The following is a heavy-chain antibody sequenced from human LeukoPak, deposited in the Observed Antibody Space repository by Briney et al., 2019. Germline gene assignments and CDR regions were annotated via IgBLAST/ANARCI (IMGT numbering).Heavy chain of an antibody. J-gene: IGHJ4*02. CDR1: GGTFSSYA. Sequence: ASVKVSCKASGGTFSSYAISWVRQAPGQGLEWMGGIIPIFGTANYAQKFRGRVTITADESTSTAYMELSSLRSEDTAVYYCARDLEAGGPLDYWGQGTLVTVSS. CDR2: IIPIFGTA. CDR3: ARDLEAGGPLDY. V-gene: IGHV1-69*01. D-gene: IGHD3-16*01.